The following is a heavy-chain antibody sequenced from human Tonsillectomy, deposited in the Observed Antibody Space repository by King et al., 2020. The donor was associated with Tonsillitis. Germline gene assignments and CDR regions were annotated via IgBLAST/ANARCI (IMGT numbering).Heavy chain of an antibody. CDR1: GYSFPSFW. V-gene: IGHV5-51*03. Sequence: VQLVESGAEVKKPGESLKISCKGSGYSFPSFWIAWVRQMPGKGLEWMGIIYPGDSDTRYSPSFQGQVTISADKSLSTAYLQWSSLKASDSAIYYCARTRDSGYDFGLECWGQGTLVTVSS. D-gene: IGHD5-12*01. CDR3: ARTRDSGYDFGLEC. J-gene: IGHJ4*02. CDR2: IYPGDSDT.